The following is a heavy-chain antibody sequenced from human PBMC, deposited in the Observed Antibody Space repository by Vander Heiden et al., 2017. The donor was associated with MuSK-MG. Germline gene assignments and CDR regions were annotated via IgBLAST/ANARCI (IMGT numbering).Heavy chain of an antibody. Sequence: QVQLVQSGAEVKKPGASVKVSCKASGYTFTSYDINWVRQATGQGLEWMGWMNPNSGNTGYAQKFQCRVTMTRNTSISTAYMELSSLRSEDTAVYYCARGVGFGELFAGRFDPWGQGTLVTVAS. J-gene: IGHJ5*02. D-gene: IGHD3-10*01. CDR3: ARGVGFGELFAGRFDP. V-gene: IGHV1-8*01. CDR1: GYTFTSYD. CDR2: MNPNSGNT.